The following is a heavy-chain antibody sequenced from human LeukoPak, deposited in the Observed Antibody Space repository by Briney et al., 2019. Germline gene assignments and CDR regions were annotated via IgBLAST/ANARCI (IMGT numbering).Heavy chain of an antibody. CDR2: ISAYNGQT. CDR1: GYTFSNYG. J-gene: IGHJ6*02. D-gene: IGHD4-17*01. Sequence: ASVKVSCKASGYTFSNYGIPWVRQAPGQGLEWMGWISAYNGQTNYAQRLQGRVTMTTDTSTSTAYMELRSLRSDDTAVYYCARDDYGDQHYYYYYGMDVWGQGTTVTVSS. V-gene: IGHV1-18*04. CDR3: ARDDYGDQHYYYYYGMDV.